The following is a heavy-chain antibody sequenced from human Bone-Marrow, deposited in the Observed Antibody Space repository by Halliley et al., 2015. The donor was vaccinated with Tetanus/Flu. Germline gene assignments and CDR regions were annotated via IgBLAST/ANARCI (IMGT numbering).Heavy chain of an antibody. CDR3: GPGLDQYFDL. V-gene: IGHV3-74*01. CDR2: INSDGSAT. D-gene: IGHD3-9*01. J-gene: IGHJ2*01. Sequence: GVVWVSRINSDGSATTYVDSVKGRFTISRDNAKNMVYLQMNNLRAEDTAVYYCGPGLDQYFDLWGRGTPVTVSS.